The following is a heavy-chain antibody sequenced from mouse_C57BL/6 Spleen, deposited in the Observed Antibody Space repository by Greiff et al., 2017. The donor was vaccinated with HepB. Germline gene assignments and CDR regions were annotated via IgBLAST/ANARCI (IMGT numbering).Heavy chain of an antibody. CDR2: ISDGGSYT. V-gene: IGHV5-4*01. J-gene: IGHJ2*01. D-gene: IGHD1-1*01. CDR3: AREGPITTVLDY. CDR1: GFTFSSYA. Sequence: DVQLVESGGGLVKPGGSLKLSCAASGFTFSSYAMSWVRQTPEKRLEWVATISDGGSYTYYPDNVKGRFTISRDNAKNNLYLQMSHLNSEDTAMYYCAREGPITTVLDYWGQGTTLTVSS.